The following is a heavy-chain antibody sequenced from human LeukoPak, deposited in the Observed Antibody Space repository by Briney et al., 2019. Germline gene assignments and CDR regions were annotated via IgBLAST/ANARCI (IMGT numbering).Heavy chain of an antibody. J-gene: IGHJ6*02. Sequence: PGGSLSLSCAASGFTFSSYSMNWVRQAPGKGLEWVSSISSSSSYIYYADSVKGRFTISRDNAKNSLYLQMNSLRAEDTAVYYCASLSSGWYPPYYYGIDVWGQGTTVTVSS. V-gene: IGHV3-21*01. CDR3: ASLSSGWYPPYYYGIDV. CDR1: GFTFSSYS. D-gene: IGHD6-19*01. CDR2: ISSSSSYI.